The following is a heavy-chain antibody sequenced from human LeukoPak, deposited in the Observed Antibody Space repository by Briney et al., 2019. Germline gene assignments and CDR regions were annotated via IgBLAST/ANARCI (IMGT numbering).Heavy chain of an antibody. V-gene: IGHV3-23*01. Sequence: GGSLRLSCAASGFTFTSYAMTWVRQAPGKGLECVSAISGSGASTYYADSVKGRFTISRDNSKNTLYLQMNSLRAEDTAVYYCAKSPSSWKFDDWGQGTLVTVSS. CDR1: GFTFTSYA. CDR3: AKSPSSWKFDD. D-gene: IGHD6-13*01. J-gene: IGHJ4*02. CDR2: ISGSGAST.